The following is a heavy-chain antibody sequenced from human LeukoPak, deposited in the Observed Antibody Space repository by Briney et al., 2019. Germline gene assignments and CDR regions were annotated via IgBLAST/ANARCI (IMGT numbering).Heavy chain of an antibody. V-gene: IGHV4-30-4*01. CDR3: ARDSSGASYVV. Sequence: SETLSLTCTVSGVSISSGDNYWSWIRQPPGKGLEWIGYIYHSGSTYYNPSLESRVTVSVDTSKNQFSLKLRSVTAADTAVYYCARDSSGASYVVWGQGTLVTVSS. CDR1: GVSISSGDNY. D-gene: IGHD1-26*01. CDR2: IYHSGST. J-gene: IGHJ4*02.